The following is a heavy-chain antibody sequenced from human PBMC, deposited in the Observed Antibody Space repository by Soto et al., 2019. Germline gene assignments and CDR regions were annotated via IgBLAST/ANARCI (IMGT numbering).Heavy chain of an antibody. CDR1: GLTSSDSA. Sequence: EVQLLESGGGLVQPGGSLRLSCAASGLTSSDSAISWVRQAPGKGLEWVSAISGAGGSTYYADSVKGRFTISRDNFKKTMYLQRETLRVDGTAVCSCAKFLAATSRTGIYGMAVWGQGTTVSVSS. J-gene: IGHJ6*02. V-gene: IGHV3-23*01. CDR2: ISGAGGST. CDR3: AKFLAATSRTGIYGMAV. D-gene: IGHD6-25*01.